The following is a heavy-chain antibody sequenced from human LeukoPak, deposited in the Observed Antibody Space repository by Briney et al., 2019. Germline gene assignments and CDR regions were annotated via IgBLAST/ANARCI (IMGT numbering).Heavy chain of an antibody. V-gene: IGHV4-59*01. CDR2: IYYSGST. J-gene: IGHJ6*03. Sequence: SETLSLTCTVSGGSISSYYWSWIRQPPGKGLEWIGYIYYSGSTNYNPSLKSRVTISVDTSKNQFSLKLSSVTAADTAVYYCARGGAFRVYCTNGVCYPHGHYYYYYMDVWGKGTTVTVSS. CDR3: ARGGAFRVYCTNGVCYPHGHYYYYYMDV. D-gene: IGHD2-8*01. CDR1: GGSISSYY.